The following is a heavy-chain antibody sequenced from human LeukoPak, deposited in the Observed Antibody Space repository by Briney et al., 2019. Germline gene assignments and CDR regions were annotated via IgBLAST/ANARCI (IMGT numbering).Heavy chain of an antibody. CDR3: AREGCSGGSCYWRFDY. J-gene: IGHJ4*02. V-gene: IGHV3-48*01. CDR2: ISSSSSTI. D-gene: IGHD2-15*01. CDR1: GFTFSSYS. Sequence: SGGSLRLSCAASGFTFSSYSMNWVRQAPGKGLEWVSYISSSSSTIYYADSVKGRFTISRDNAMNSLYLQMNSLRAEDTAVYYCAREGCSGGSCYWRFDYWGQGTMVTVSS.